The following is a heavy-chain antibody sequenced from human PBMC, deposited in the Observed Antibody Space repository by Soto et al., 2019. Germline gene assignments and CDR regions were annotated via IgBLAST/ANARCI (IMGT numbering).Heavy chain of an antibody. CDR2: IKHDGSET. J-gene: IGHJ4*02. D-gene: IGHD2-15*01. CDR3: ARDRGYCRGSTCYTVLDY. CDR1: GFTFSSYS. V-gene: IGHV3-7*01. Sequence: VQLVESGGGLAQPGGFLRRSCAASGFTFSSYSMNWVRQAPGKGPEWVANIKHDGSETNYVDSVKGRFTISRDNAKGSLHLQMNSLRAEDTAVYYCARDRGYCRGSTCYTVLDYWGQGTLVTVSS.